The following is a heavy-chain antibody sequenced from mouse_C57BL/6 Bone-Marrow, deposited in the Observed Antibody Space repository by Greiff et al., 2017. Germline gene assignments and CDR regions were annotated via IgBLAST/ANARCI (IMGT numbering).Heavy chain of an antibody. J-gene: IGHJ2*01. Sequence: QVQLQQPGAELVMPGASVKLSCTASGYTFTSYWMPWVKQRPGQGLEWIGEIDPSGSYTNYNHKFKGKSTLTLDKSSSTAYMQLSSLTSEDSAVYYCASEEYYGSSYNFDYWGQGTTLTVSS. CDR3: ASEEYYGSSYNFDY. V-gene: IGHV1-69*01. D-gene: IGHD1-1*01. CDR2: IDPSGSYT. CDR1: GYTFTSYW.